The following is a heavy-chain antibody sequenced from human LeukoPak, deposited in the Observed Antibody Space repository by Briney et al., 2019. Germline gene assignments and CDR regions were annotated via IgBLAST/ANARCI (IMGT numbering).Heavy chain of an antibody. D-gene: IGHD1-26*01. J-gene: IGHJ3*02. Sequence: PGGSLRLSCSASGFPFSSYTMHWVRQAPGKGLEYISAISTDGGSTYYAGSVKGRFTISRDNSKNTLYLQMSSLRPDDTAVYYCVTDHIEGALYAFDIWGQGAMVTVSS. CDR2: ISTDGGST. CDR3: VTDHIEGALYAFDI. V-gene: IGHV3-64D*09. CDR1: GFPFSSYT.